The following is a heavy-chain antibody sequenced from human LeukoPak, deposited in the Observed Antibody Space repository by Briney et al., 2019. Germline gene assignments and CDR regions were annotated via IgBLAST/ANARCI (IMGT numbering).Heavy chain of an antibody. CDR3: AKDRGVARGSSTYYFDY. CDR2: ISYDGSNK. Sequence: GRSLRLSCAASGFTFSSYGMHWVRQAPGKGLEWVAAISYDGSNKYYADSVKGRFTISRDNSKNTLYLQMNSLRAEDTAVYYCAKDRGVARGSSTYYFDYWGQGTLVTVSS. D-gene: IGHD1-26*01. V-gene: IGHV3-30*18. J-gene: IGHJ4*02. CDR1: GFTFSSYG.